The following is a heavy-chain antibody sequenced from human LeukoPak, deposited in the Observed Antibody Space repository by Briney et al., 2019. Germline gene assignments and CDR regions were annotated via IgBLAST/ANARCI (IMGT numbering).Heavy chain of an antibody. Sequence: PGGSLRLSCAASGFTFSSYSMNWVRQAPGKGLEWVSSISSSSSYIYYADSVKGRSTISRDNAKNSLYLQMNSLRAEDTAVYYCARDQPIVVATTGDAFDIWGQGTMVTVSS. CDR2: ISSSSSYI. CDR1: GFTFSSYS. V-gene: IGHV3-21*01. D-gene: IGHD3-22*01. J-gene: IGHJ3*02. CDR3: ARDQPIVVATTGDAFDI.